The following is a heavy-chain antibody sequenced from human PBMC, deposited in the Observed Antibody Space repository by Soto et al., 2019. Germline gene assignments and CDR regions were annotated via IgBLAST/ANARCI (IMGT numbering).Heavy chain of an antibody. V-gene: IGHV3-30*04. Sequence: QVQLEESGGGVVQPGRSLRLSCAASGFSFSRHTMNWIRQAPGKGLEWVASISYDGTNKYYADSVKGRFTISRDNSKNTMSVQMDSLRAEDTAVYYCAKDRVRLGELSLLGYFDYWGQGTLVTVSS. CDR3: AKDRVRLGELSLLGYFDY. CDR2: ISYDGTNK. CDR1: GFSFSRHT. D-gene: IGHD3-16*02. J-gene: IGHJ4*02.